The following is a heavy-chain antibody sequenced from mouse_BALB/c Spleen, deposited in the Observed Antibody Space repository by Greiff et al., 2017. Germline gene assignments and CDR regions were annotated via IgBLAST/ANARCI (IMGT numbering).Heavy chain of an antibody. CDR1: GFTFSSYA. CDR3: ARHRDYDDEGYYFDY. D-gene: IGHD2-4*01. Sequence: EVKLMESGGGLVKPGGSLKLSCAASGFTFSSYAMSWVRQTPEKRLEWVATISSGGSYTYYPDSVKGRFTISRDNAKNTLYLQMSSLRSEDTAMYYCARHRDYDDEGYYFDYWGQGTTLTVSS. J-gene: IGHJ2*01. V-gene: IGHV5-9-3*01. CDR2: ISSGGSYT.